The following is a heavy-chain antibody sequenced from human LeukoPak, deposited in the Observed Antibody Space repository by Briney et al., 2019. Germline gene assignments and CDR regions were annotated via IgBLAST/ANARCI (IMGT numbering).Heavy chain of an antibody. J-gene: IGHJ5*02. CDR1: GGSISIYY. V-gene: IGHV4-59*08. Sequence: SETLSLTCTVSGGSISIYYWNWIRQPPGKGLEWIGYIYYTGSTNYNPSLKSRVTISVDTSKNQFSLKLSSVTAADTAVYYCARHFIAAAGFNWFDPWGQGTLVTVSS. CDR3: ARHFIAAAGFNWFDP. CDR2: IYYTGST. D-gene: IGHD6-13*01.